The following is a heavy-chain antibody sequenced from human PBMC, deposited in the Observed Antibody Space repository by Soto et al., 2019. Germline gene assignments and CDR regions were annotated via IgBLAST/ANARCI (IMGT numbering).Heavy chain of an antibody. CDR3: DCSEYYEDTGTTQK. Sequence: DSVKVSWKASGYSFSDFGITWVRQAPGQGLEWMGWISGKNGNTNYAQKVQGRVTLTADTSTRTAYMEIRALTSDGTGIYYCDCSEYYEDTGTTQKRGQATPVNVSS. CDR1: GYSFSDFG. CDR2: ISGKNGNT. J-gene: IGHJ4*02. D-gene: IGHD1-1*01. V-gene: IGHV1-18*04.